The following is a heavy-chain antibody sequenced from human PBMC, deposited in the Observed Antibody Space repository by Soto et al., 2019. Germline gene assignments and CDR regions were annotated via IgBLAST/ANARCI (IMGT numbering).Heavy chain of an antibody. D-gene: IGHD4-4*01. CDR2: IYYSGSA. V-gene: IGHV4-31*03. J-gene: IGHJ4*02. CDR1: GGSISSGGYY. CDR3: ARGRVVTTVTTTTLEFDY. Sequence: PSETLSLTCTVPGGSISSGGYYWSWIRQHPGKGLEWIGYIYYSGSAYYNPSLKSRVTISVDTSKNQFSLKLSSVTAADTAVYYCARGRVVTTVTTTTLEFDYWGQGTLVTVSS.